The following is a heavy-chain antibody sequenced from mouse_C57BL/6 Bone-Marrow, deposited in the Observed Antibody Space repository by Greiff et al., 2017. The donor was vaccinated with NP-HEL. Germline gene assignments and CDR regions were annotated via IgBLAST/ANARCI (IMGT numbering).Heavy chain of an antibody. J-gene: IGHJ2*01. V-gene: IGHV5-4*01. Sequence: EVHLVESGGGLVKPGGSLKLSCAASGFTFSSYAMSWVRQTPEKRLEWVATISDGGSYTYYPDNVKGRFTISRDNAKNNLYLQMSHLKSEDTAMYYCARGGIFGYWGQGTTLTVSS. CDR2: ISDGGSYT. CDR3: ARGGIFGY. CDR1: GFTFSSYA.